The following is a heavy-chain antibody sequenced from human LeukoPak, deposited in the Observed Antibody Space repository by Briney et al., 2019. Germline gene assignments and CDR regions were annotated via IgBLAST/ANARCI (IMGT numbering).Heavy chain of an antibody. CDR3: ARVGSAVTSYYFDY. CDR1: GGSISSGGYY. J-gene: IGHJ4*02. D-gene: IGHD4-17*01. V-gene: IGHV4-31*03. CDR2: IYYSGST. Sequence: SQTLSLTCTVSGGSISSGGYYWSWIRQHPGKGLEWIGYIYYSGSTYYNPSLKSRVTISVDTSKNQFSLKLSSVTAADTAVYYCARVGSAVTSYYFDYWGQGTLVTVSS.